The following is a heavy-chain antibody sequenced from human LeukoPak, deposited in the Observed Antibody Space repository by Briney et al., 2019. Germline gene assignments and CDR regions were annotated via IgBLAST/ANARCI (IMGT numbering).Heavy chain of an antibody. CDR2: ISGYNGNT. Sequence: GASVKVSCKASGYTFTNYGISWVRQAPGQGLEWMGWISGYNGNTNYAQDLQGRVTMTTDTSTNTAYMERRSLRSDDTAVYYCARRRIVAGTDAFDIWGQGTMVTVSS. V-gene: IGHV1-18*01. CDR1: GYTFTNYG. D-gene: IGHD6-19*01. J-gene: IGHJ3*02. CDR3: ARRRIVAGTDAFDI.